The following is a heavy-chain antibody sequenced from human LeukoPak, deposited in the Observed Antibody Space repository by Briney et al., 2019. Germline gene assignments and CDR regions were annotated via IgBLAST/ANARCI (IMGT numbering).Heavy chain of an antibody. V-gene: IGHV4-38-2*02. CDR1: GYSISSGYY. Sequence: ASETLSLTCTVSGYSISSGYYWDWIRQPPGKGLEWIGSIYHSGSPYYNSSLKSRVTISVDTSKNQFSLKLSSVTAADTAVYYCAGEGRYCGGGRCSYMDVWGKGTTVTVSS. D-gene: IGHD2-15*01. CDR3: AGEGRYCGGGRCSYMDV. J-gene: IGHJ6*03. CDR2: IYHSGSP.